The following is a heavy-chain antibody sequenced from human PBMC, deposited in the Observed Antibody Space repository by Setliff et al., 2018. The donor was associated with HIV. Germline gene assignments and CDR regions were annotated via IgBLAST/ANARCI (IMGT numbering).Heavy chain of an antibody. CDR1: GFTFDTFH. CDR3: ARDERFADYVGYFFDS. V-gene: IGHV3-21*01. D-gene: IGHD3-10*02. CDR2: ISGSGTSV. J-gene: IGHJ4*02. Sequence: LSCVTSGFTFDTFHMNWVRQAPGKGLEWVSSISGSGTSVDYADSVRGRFTISRDNAKNTLYLQLNTLRAEDTAVYYCARDERFADYVGYFFDSWGQGTLVTVSS.